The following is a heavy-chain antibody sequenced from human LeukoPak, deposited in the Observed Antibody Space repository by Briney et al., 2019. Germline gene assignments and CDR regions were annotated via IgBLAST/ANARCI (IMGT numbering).Heavy chain of an antibody. V-gene: IGHV1-18*01. CDR3: AREGYSGYLDY. CDR1: GGTFSSYA. J-gene: IGHJ4*02. CDR2: ISAYNGNT. D-gene: IGHD5-12*01. Sequence: ASVKVSCKASGGTFSSYAISWVRQAPGQGLEWMGWISAYNGNTNYAQKLQGRVTMTTDTSTSTAYMELRSLRSDDTAVYYCAREGYSGYLDYWGQGTLVTVSS.